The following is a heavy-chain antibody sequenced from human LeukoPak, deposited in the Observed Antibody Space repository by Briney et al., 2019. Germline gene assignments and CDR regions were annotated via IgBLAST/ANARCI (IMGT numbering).Heavy chain of an antibody. J-gene: IGHJ4*02. CDR2: INPNSGGT. CDR1: GYTFTGYY. CDR3: ASSSRYYDSSGYYNY. D-gene: IGHD3-22*01. V-gene: IGHV1-2*02. Sequence: RASVNVSCKASGYTFTGYYMHWVRQAPGQGLEWMGWINPNSGGTNYAQKFQGRVTMTRDTSISTAYMELSRLRSDDTAVYYCASSSRYYDSSGYYNYWGQGTLVTVSS.